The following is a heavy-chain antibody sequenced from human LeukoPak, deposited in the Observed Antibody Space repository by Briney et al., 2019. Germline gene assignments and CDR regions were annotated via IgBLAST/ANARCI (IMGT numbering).Heavy chain of an antibody. J-gene: IGHJ5*02. CDR3: AKDMREYQLLNGFDP. Sequence: SLRLSCAASGFTFDDYAMHWVRQAPGKGLEWVSGISWNSGSIGYADSVKGRFTISRDNAKNSLYLQMNSLRAEDTALYYCAKDMREYQLLNGFDPWGQGTLVTVPS. CDR2: ISWNSGSI. V-gene: IGHV3-9*01. CDR1: GFTFDDYA. D-gene: IGHD2-2*01.